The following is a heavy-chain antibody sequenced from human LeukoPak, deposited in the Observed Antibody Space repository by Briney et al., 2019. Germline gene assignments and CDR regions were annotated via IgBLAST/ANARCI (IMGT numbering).Heavy chain of an antibody. CDR3: AREGHIVVVTAISYFDY. Sequence: GGSLRLSCAASGFTFSSYGMRWVRQAPGKGLEWVAVIWYDGSNKYYADSVKGRFTISRDNSKNTLYLQMNGLRAEDTAVYYCAREGHIVVVTAISYFDYWGQGTLVTVSS. J-gene: IGHJ4*02. CDR1: GFTFSSYG. CDR2: IWYDGSNK. D-gene: IGHD2-21*02. V-gene: IGHV3-33*01.